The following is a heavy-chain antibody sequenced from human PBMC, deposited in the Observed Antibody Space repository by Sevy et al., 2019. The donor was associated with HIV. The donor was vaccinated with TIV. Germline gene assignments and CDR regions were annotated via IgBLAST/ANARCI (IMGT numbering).Heavy chain of an antibody. V-gene: IGHV3-49*04. CDR3: TRDLYGSGWFYFDY. Sequence: GGSLRLSCTASGFTFSDYAMSWVRQAPGKGLEWVGFIKTKTYGGTTEYAAPVKGRFIISRDDSKNIAYLQMNSLKTEDTAVYYCTRDLYGSGWFYFDYWGQGTLVTVSS. J-gene: IGHJ4*02. D-gene: IGHD6-19*01. CDR1: GFTFSDYA. CDR2: IKTKTYGGTT.